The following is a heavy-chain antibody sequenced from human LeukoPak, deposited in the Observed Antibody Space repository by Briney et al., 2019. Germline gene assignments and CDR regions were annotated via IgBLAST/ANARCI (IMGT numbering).Heavy chain of an antibody. CDR3: AKSPAEGMVATHFDY. Sequence: RTSETLSLTCTVSGGSISSYYWSWIRQPPGKGLEWIGYIYYSGSTNYNPSLKSRVTISVDTSKSQFSLKLSSVTAADTAVYYCAKSPAEGMVATHFDYWGQGTLVTVSS. D-gene: IGHD5-12*01. CDR2: IYYSGST. CDR1: GGSISSYY. V-gene: IGHV4-59*01. J-gene: IGHJ4*02.